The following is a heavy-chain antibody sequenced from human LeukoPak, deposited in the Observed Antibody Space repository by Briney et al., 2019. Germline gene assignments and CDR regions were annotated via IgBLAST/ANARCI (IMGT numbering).Heavy chain of an antibody. J-gene: IGHJ4*02. CDR3: ARDQAMYNWNYVVGFDY. CDR2: ISSNGGST. CDR1: GFTFSSYA. Sequence: GGSLRLSCAASGFTFSSYAMHWVRQAPGKGLEYVSAISSNGGSTYYANSVKGRFTISRDNSKNTLYLQMGSLRAEDMAVYYCARDQAMYNWNYVVGFDYWGQGTLVTVSS. V-gene: IGHV3-64*01. D-gene: IGHD1-7*01.